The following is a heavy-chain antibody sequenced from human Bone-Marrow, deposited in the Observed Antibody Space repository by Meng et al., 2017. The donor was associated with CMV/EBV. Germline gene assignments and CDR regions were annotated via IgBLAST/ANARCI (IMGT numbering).Heavy chain of an antibody. V-gene: IGHV3-21*01. D-gene: IGHD4-17*01. CDR1: GFTFSSYS. J-gene: IGHJ4*02. Sequence: GESLKISCAASGFTFSSYSMNWVRQAPGKGLEWVSSISSSSSYIYYADSVKGRFTISRDNAKNSLYLQMNSLRAEDTAVYYCARGLYGDYVTYWGQGTLGTV. CDR2: ISSSSSYI. CDR3: ARGLYGDYVTY.